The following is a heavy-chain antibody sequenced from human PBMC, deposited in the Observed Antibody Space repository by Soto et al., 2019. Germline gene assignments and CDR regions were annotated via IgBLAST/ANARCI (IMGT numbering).Heavy chain of an antibody. D-gene: IGHD2-15*01. Sequence: AGGSLRLSCAASGFTFSHYGMHWVRQAPGKGLEWVAVISYDGSDKYYADSVKGRFTISRDNSKNTLYVQMNSLRTDDTAVYYCAKDYPVVAATPPNYGMDVWGQGTTVTVSS. CDR3: AKDYPVVAATPPNYGMDV. CDR2: ISYDGSDK. J-gene: IGHJ6*02. CDR1: GFTFSHYG. V-gene: IGHV3-30*18.